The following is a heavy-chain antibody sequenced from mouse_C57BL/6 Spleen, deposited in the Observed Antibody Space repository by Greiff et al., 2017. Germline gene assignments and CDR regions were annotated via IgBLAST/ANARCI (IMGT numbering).Heavy chain of an antibody. J-gene: IGHJ1*03. V-gene: IGHV1-50*01. CDR1: GYTFTSYW. Sequence: QVQLQQPGAELVKPGASVKLSCKASGYTFTSYWMQWVKQRPGQGLEWIGEIDPSDSYTNYNQKFKGKATLTVDTSSSTAYMQLSSLTSEDSAVYYCARGGRLYWYFDVWGTGTTVTVSS. D-gene: IGHD2-2*01. CDR3: ARGGRLYWYFDV. CDR2: IDPSDSYT.